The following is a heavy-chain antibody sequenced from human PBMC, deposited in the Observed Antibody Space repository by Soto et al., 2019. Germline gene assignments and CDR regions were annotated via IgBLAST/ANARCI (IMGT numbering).Heavy chain of an antibody. CDR3: ARDLAPYYYYGMDV. Sequence: LSLTCAASGFAFSSYAIHWVRQAPGKGLEWVALISYDGSNKYYADSVKGRFTISRDNSKNTLSLQMNSLRPEDAAVYYCARDLAPYYYYGMDVWGQGTTVTVSS. CDR1: GFAFSSYA. J-gene: IGHJ6*02. V-gene: IGHV3-30-3*01. D-gene: IGHD3-3*02. CDR2: ISYDGSNK.